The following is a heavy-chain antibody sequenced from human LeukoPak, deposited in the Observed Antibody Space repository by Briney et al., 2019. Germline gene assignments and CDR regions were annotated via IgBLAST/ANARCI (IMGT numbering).Heavy chain of an antibody. J-gene: IGHJ4*02. V-gene: IGHV4-59*11. CDR1: GGSMTTHH. CDR3: TTIKRGNIFGHLDF. D-gene: IGHD5-18*01. CDR2: VFDSGRT. Sequence: PSETLSLTCTVSGGSMTTHHRNWIRQPPGKGLEWIGYVFDSGRTKENPSLKSRVTLSADTSKNQLSLRLSSVTAADTAVYYCTTIKRGNIFGHLDFWGQGILVTVYS.